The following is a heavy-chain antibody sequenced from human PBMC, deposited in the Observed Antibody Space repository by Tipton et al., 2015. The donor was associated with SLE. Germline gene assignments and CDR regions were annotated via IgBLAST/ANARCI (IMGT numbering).Heavy chain of an antibody. CDR1: GVSVTNYY. Sequence: TLSLTCTVSGVSVTNYYWSWIRQPPGKRLEWIGFIQGRENTNYNPSLESRVTISVDTSKNQFSLQLTSVTAADTAIYYCARGILEWSDYWGQGTLVTVSS. J-gene: IGHJ4*02. D-gene: IGHD3-3*01. V-gene: IGHV4-59*02. CDR2: IQGRENT. CDR3: ARGILEWSDY.